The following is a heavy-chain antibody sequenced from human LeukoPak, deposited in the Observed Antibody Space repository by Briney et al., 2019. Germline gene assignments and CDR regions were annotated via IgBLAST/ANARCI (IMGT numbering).Heavy chain of an antibody. CDR3: ARAGAARPPLWYYYYYMDV. J-gene: IGHJ6*03. V-gene: IGHV1-69*05. CDR1: GGTFSSYA. D-gene: IGHD6-6*01. Sequence: SVKVSCKASGGTFSSYAISRVRQAPGQGLEWMGGIIPIFGTANYAQKFQGRVTITTDESTSTAYMELSSLRSEDTAVYYCARAGAARPPLWYYYYYMDVWGKGTTVTVSS. CDR2: IIPIFGTA.